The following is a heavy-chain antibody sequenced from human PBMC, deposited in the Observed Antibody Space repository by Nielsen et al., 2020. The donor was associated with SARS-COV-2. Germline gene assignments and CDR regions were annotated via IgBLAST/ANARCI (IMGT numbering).Heavy chain of an antibody. V-gene: IGHV3-23*01. CDR3: AKDQDYGDYEADYYYGMDV. CDR1: GFTFSGYA. J-gene: IGHJ6*02. Sequence: GESLKISCAASGFTFSGYAMSWVRQAPGKGLEWVSAISGSGGSTYYADSVKGRFTISRDNSKNTLYLQMNSLRAEDTAVYYCAKDQDYGDYEADYYYGMDVWGQGTTVTVSS. CDR2: ISGSGGST. D-gene: IGHD4-17*01.